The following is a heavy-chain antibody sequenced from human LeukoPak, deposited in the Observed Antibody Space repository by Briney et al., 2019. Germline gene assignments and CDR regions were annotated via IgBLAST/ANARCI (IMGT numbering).Heavy chain of an antibody. J-gene: IGHJ6*02. Sequence: ASVNVSCKASGYTFTSYAMHWVRQAPAQRLEWMGWINAGNGNTKNSQKFQGRVTTTRDTSASTAYMELSSLRSEDTAVYFCARAPGYCSSTSCYATNYYYYGMDVWGQGTTVTVSS. CDR2: INAGNGNT. CDR1: GYTFTSYA. D-gene: IGHD2-2*01. V-gene: IGHV1-3*01. CDR3: ARAPGYCSSTSCYATNYYYYGMDV.